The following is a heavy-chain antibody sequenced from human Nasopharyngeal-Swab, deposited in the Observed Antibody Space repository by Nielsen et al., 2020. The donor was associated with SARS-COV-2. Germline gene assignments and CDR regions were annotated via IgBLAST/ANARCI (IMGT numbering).Heavy chain of an antibody. CDR3: ATAPVRGVINWFDP. CDR2: ISAYNGNT. Sequence: ASVKVSCKASGDTFTSYGISWVRQAPGQGREGRGWISAYNGNTNYAQKFQGRVTMTEDTSTDTAYMELSSLRSEDTAVYYCATAPVRGVINWFDPWGQGTLVTVSS. V-gene: IGHV1-18*01. CDR1: GDTFTSYG. J-gene: IGHJ5*02. D-gene: IGHD3-10*01.